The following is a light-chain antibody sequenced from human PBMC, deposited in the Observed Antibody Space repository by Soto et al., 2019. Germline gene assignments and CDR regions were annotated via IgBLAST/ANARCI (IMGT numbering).Light chain of an antibody. Sequence: EIVLTQSPATLSVSPGERATLSCRASHSAASAVAWYQQRPGQAPRLLIYRASTRATGVPARFSGSGSGTEFTLTISGLQSEDFALYYCQQYQNLWTFGQGTKVDIK. CDR1: HSAASA. CDR3: QQYQNLWT. V-gene: IGKV3-15*01. J-gene: IGKJ1*01. CDR2: RAS.